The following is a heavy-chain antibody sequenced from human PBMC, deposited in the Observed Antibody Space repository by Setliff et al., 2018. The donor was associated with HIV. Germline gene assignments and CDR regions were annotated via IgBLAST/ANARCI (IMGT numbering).Heavy chain of an antibody. D-gene: IGHD3-16*01. CDR3: AKVANLWDTWGYFDY. CDR1: GFTFSSYG. Sequence: GGSLRLSCAASGFTFSSYGMHWVRQAPGKGLEWVAVISYDGRNKYYAESVKGRFTISRDNSKNTLHLQMNSLRAEDTAVYYCAKVANLWDTWGYFDYWGRGTLVTVSS. CDR2: ISYDGRNK. V-gene: IGHV3-30*18. J-gene: IGHJ4*02.